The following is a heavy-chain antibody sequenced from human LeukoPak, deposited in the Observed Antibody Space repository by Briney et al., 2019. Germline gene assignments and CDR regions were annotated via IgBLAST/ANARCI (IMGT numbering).Heavy chain of an antibody. J-gene: IGHJ4*02. CDR2: ISVTGSST. D-gene: IGHD2-21*02. CDR1: GFTFNSYA. CDR3: AKTLRSGDWYFDY. V-gene: IGHV3-23*01. Sequence: SGGSLRLSCAASGFTFNSYAMSWVRQAPGQGLEWVSTISVTGSSTYYADSVKGRFTTSRDNSKNTLYLQMNGLRVEDTAVYYCAKTLRSGDWYFDYWGQGPLVTVSS.